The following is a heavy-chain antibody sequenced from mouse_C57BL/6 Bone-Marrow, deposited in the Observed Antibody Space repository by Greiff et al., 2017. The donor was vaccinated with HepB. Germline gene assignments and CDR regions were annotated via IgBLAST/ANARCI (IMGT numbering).Heavy chain of an antibody. Sequence: EVQLVESGGGLVQPKGSLKLSCAASGFSFNTYAMNWVRQAPGKGLEWVARIRSKSNNYATYYADSVKDRFTISRDDSESMLYLQMNNLKTEDSAMYYCVRQRPGLIFDYWGQGTTLTVSS. V-gene: IGHV10-1*01. CDR1: GFSFNTYA. CDR3: VRQRPGLIFDY. CDR2: IRSKSNNYAT. J-gene: IGHJ2*01.